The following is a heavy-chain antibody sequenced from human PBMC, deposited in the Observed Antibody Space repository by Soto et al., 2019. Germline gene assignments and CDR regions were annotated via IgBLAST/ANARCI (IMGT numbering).Heavy chain of an antibody. V-gene: IGHV1-69*01. CDR1: GGTFSSYA. CDR2: IIPIFGTA. J-gene: IGHJ6*02. Sequence: QVQLVQSGAEVKKPGSSVKVSCKASGGTFSSYAISWVRQAPGQGLEWMGGIIPIFGTANYAQKFQGRVTITADESTSTAYMELSSLRSEDTAVYYCARGTYCSGGSCYSGGDYGDYYYYYGMDVWGQGTTVTVSS. CDR3: ARGTYCSGGSCYSGGDYGDYYYYYGMDV. D-gene: IGHD2-15*01.